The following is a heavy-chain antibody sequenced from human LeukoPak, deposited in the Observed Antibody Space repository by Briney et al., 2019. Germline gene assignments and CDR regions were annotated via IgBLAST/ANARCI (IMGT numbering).Heavy chain of an antibody. J-gene: IGHJ4*02. CDR1: GFTFSSYS. CDR2: ISSSRYI. CDR3: ARDRYCSSTSCYTVDY. V-gene: IGHV3-21*01. Sequence: GGSLRLSCAASGFTFSSYSMNWVRQAPGKGLEWVSSISSSRYIYYADSMKGRFTISRDNAKNSLYLQMDSLRAEDTAVYYCARDRYCSSTSCYTVDYWGQGTLVTVSS. D-gene: IGHD2-2*02.